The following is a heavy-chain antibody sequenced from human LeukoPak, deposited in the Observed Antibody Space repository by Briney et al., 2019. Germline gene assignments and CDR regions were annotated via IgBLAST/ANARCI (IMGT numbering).Heavy chain of an antibody. CDR1: GFTFSSYV. V-gene: IGHV3-30*04. CDR3: AREVYQTADY. D-gene: IGHD1-14*01. J-gene: IGHJ4*02. Sequence: GGSLRLSCATSGFTFSSYVMHWVRQAPGKGLEWVAVISYDGSNKYYADSVKGRFTISRDNSKNTLYLQMNSLRAEDTAVYYCAREVYQTADYWGQGTLVTVSS. CDR2: ISYDGSNK.